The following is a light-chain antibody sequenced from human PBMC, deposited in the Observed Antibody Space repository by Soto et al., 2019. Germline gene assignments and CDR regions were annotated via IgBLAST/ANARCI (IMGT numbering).Light chain of an antibody. V-gene: IGKV1-39*01. J-gene: IGKJ1*01. CDR3: QRRDRTPPT. Sequence: DIQMTQSPSSLSASVGDRVTITCRASQSISSYLNWYQHKPGKAPKLLIYAASSLQSGVPSRFSGSGSRTDFPLTISSLQPEDFATYCCQRRDRTPPTFGQGTKGEIE. CDR1: QSISSY. CDR2: AAS.